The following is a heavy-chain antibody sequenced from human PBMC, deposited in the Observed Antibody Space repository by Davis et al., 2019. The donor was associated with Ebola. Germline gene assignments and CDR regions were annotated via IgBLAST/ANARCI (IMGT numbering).Heavy chain of an antibody. J-gene: IGHJ4*02. V-gene: IGHV4-4*07. CDR2: IYGSGTT. CDR3: KRGLYVGGAAD. D-gene: IGHD5/OR15-5a*01. CDR1: GGSISAYY. Sequence: PGGSLRLSCAVSGGSISAYYWTWIRQPAGGGLEWIGRIYGSGTTNYKPSLKSRLIISLDTSKNQFSLSLTSVTAADTAVYYCKRGLYVGGAADWGQGTLVTVSS.